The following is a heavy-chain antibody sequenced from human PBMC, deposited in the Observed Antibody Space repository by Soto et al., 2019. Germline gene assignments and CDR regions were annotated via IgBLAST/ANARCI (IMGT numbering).Heavy chain of an antibody. V-gene: IGHV1-8*01. Sequence: ASVKVSCKASGYTFTSYDINWVRQATGQGLEWMGWMNPNSGNTGYAQKFQGRVTMTRNTSISTAYMELSSLRSEDTAVYYCARRGGGAIFGVVITYYYYMDVWGKGTTVTVSS. D-gene: IGHD3-3*01. J-gene: IGHJ6*03. CDR2: MNPNSGNT. CDR3: ARRGGGAIFGVVITYYYYMDV. CDR1: GYTFTSYD.